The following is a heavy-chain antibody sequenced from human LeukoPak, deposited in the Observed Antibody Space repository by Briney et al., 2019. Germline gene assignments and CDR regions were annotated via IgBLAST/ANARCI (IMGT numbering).Heavy chain of an antibody. CDR1: GGSISSYY. V-gene: IGHV4-59*01. J-gene: IGHJ6*02. CDR2: IYYSGST. D-gene: IGHD3-10*01. Sequence: SETLSLTCTVSGGSISSYYWSWIRQPPGKGLEWSGYIYYSGSTNYNPSLKSRVTISVDTSKNQFSLKLSSVTAADTAVYYCARWKSSGSYAYYYYGMDVWGQGTTVTVSS. CDR3: ARWKSSGSYAYYYYGMDV.